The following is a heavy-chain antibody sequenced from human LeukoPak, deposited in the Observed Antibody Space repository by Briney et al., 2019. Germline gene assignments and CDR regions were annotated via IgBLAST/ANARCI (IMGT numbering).Heavy chain of an antibody. CDR3: VSRACSITACYAASWRCFDH. CDR2: INEDGSEK. Sequence: GGSLRLPCEASGLTVSRYWLTWVRQAPGKGLGWVANINEDGSEKNYVDSVKGRFSISRDNAKSSLFLQMNNLKAEDPAVYHCVSRACSITACYAASWRCFDHWGQGTLVTVSS. CDR1: GLTVSRYW. D-gene: IGHD2-2*01. V-gene: IGHV3-7*03. J-gene: IGHJ4*02.